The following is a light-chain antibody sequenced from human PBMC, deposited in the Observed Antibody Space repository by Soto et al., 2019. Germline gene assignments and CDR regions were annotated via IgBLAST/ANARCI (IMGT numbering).Light chain of an antibody. J-gene: IGKJ3*01. V-gene: IGKV3-20*01. CDR2: GAS. CDR1: QSMSNSY. CDR3: HYYGSTPRT. Sequence: EIVLTQSPGSLSVSPGERATLSCRASQSMSNSYLAWYQQKPGRSPRLLVYGASRRAPGIPDRFSGSGSGTDFTLTISRLEPEDFAVYYCHYYGSTPRTFGPGTKVDIK.